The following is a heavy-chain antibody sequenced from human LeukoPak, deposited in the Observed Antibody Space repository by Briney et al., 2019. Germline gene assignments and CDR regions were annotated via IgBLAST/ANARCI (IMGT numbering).Heavy chain of an antibody. CDR3: ASVRRGFGDLSKYYSYYYMDV. CDR1: GYSISSGYY. CDR2: IYHSGST. V-gene: IGHV4-38-2*02. J-gene: IGHJ6*03. Sequence: QTSETLSLTCTVSGYSISSGYYWGWIRQPPGKGLEWIGSIYHSGSTYYNPSLKSRVTISVDTSKNQFSLKLSSVTATDTAVYYCASVRRGFGDLSKYYSYYYMDVWGKGTTVTISS. D-gene: IGHD3-10*01.